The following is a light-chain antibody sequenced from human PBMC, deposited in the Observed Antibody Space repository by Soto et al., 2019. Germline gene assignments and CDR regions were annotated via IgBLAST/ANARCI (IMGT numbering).Light chain of an antibody. J-gene: IGKJ5*01. CDR3: QQYFTTPIT. Sequence: DIVMTQSPDSLAVSLGERATINCKSSQSVLYSSNNNNYLAWYQQKPGQPPKLLIYWASTRESGVPDRFSGSGSGTDFTLTISSLQAEDVEVYYCQQYFTTPITFGQGSRLEIK. CDR1: QSVLYSSNNNNY. CDR2: WAS. V-gene: IGKV4-1*01.